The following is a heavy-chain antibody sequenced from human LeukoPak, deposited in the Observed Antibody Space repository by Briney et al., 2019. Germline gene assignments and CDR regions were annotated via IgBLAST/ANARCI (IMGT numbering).Heavy chain of an antibody. CDR3: AKDRNILAAAGTAGGAFDI. CDR2: IRYDGSNK. D-gene: IGHD6-13*01. V-gene: IGHV3-30*02. CDR1: GFTFSSYG. Sequence: PGGSLRLSCAASGFTFSSYGMHWVRQAPGKGLEWVAFIRYDGSNKYYADSVKGRFTISRDNSKNTLYLQMNSLRAEDTAVYYCAKDRNILAAAGTAGGAFDIWGQGTMVTVSS. J-gene: IGHJ3*02.